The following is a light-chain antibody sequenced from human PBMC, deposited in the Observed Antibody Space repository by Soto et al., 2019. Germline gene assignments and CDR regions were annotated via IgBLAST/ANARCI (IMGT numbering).Light chain of an antibody. Sequence: QSVLTQPASVSGSPGQSITISCTGTSSDVGGYNYVSWYQQHPGKAPKLMIYDVTNRPSGVSYRFSGSKSGNTASLTISGLQAEGEADYFCSSYSSGTTYVFGTGTKVTVL. CDR1: SSDVGGYNY. CDR2: DVT. V-gene: IGLV2-14*01. CDR3: SSYSSGTTYV. J-gene: IGLJ1*01.